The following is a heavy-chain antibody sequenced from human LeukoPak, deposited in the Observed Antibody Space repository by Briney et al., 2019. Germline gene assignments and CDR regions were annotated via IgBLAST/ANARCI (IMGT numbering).Heavy chain of an antibody. CDR3: ARGRYSYGSYYFDY. D-gene: IGHD5-18*01. CDR1: GYTFTSYG. CDR2: ISAYNGNT. J-gene: IGHJ4*02. V-gene: IGHV1-18*03. Sequence: ATVKVSCKASGYTFTSYGISWVRQAPGQGLEWMGWISAYNGNTNYAQKLQGRVTMTTDTSTSTAYMELSSLRSEDMAVYYCARGRYSYGSYYFDYWGQGTLVTVSS.